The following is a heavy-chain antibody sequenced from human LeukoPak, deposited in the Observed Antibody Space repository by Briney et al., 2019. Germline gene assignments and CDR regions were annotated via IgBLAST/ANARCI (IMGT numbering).Heavy chain of an antibody. CDR3: ARGPGIWDGYYKVDF. CDR1: GFAFSNYA. Sequence: GGSLRLSCVASGFAFSNYAMTWVRQAPGKGLEWISGISGSGVDTYYGDSVQGRFTISRDNSKNTLYLQMNSLRAGDTAIYYCARGPGIWDGYYKVDFWGQGTLLTVSS. J-gene: IGHJ4*02. V-gene: IGHV3-23*01. D-gene: IGHD3-3*01. CDR2: ISGSGVDT.